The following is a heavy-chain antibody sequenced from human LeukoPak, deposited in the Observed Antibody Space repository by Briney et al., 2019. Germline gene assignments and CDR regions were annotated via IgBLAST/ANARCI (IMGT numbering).Heavy chain of an antibody. CDR3: ARDSGWTFDP. D-gene: IGHD6-19*01. CDR1: GFTFGSHW. Sequence: GGSLRLSCTASGFTFGSHWMIWVRRAPGKGLEWVANTNQDGSREKYADSARGRFTVSRDNAKNSVYLQMNSLGVEDTAIYYCARDSGWTFDPWGQGTLVTVSS. CDR2: TNQDGSRE. V-gene: IGHV3-7*01. J-gene: IGHJ5*02.